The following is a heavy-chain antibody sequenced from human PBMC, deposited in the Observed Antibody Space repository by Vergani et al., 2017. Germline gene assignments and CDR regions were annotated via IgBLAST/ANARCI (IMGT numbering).Heavy chain of an antibody. CDR3: ARRSGIVYDIFSGTQYFFDF. Sequence: QVQLQESGPGLVKPSETLSLTCTVSGYSISSGYYWGWIRQPPGKGLEWIGSIYHSGSTYYNPSLKSRVTISVDTSKNQFFLKLSSVTAADTAVYYCARRSGIVYDIFSGTQYFFDFWGQGTLVTVSS. D-gene: IGHD3-9*01. CDR2: IYHSGST. V-gene: IGHV4-38-2*02. CDR1: GYSISSGYY. J-gene: IGHJ4*02.